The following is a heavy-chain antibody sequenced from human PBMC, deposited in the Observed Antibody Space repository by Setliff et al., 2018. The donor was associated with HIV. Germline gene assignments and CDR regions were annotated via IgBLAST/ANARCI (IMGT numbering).Heavy chain of an antibody. D-gene: IGHD3-22*01. V-gene: IGHV1-18*01. J-gene: IGHJ4*02. CDR1: GYTFTSYG. CDR3: ARNSYDSSGYRYDY. Sequence: ASVKVSCKPSGYTFTSYGINWVRQAPGQGLEWMGWISGYNGKTNYAQKFQGRVTMTTDTSTSTAYMELRSLRSDDTAVYYCARNSYDSSGYRYDYWGQGTLVT. CDR2: ISGYNGKT.